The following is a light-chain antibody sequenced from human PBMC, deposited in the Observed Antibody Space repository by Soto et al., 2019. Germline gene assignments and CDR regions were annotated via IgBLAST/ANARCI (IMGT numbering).Light chain of an antibody. CDR2: EVS. CDR3: QSYDFSLGGFVV. J-gene: IGLJ2*01. V-gene: IGLV2-8*01. Sequence: QSALTQPPSASGSPGQSVTISCTGTSSDVGGYNYVSWYQQHPGKAPKLMIYEVSKRPSGVPDRFSGSKSGNTASLTVSGLQAEDEADYYCQSYDFSLGGFVVFGGGTQLTVL. CDR1: SSDVGGYNY.